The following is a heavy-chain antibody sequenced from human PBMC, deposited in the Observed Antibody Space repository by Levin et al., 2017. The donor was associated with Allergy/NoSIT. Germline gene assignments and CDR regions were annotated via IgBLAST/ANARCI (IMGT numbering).Heavy chain of an antibody. J-gene: IGHJ4*02. CDR3: AKVQGPRYSSSWYFDY. CDR1: GFTFSSYA. D-gene: IGHD6-13*01. Sequence: GGSLRLSCAVSGFTFSSYAMSWVRQAPGKGLEWVSGISGSGGSTYYADSVKGRFTISRDNSKNTLYLEMNSLRAEDTAVYYCAKVQGPRYSSSWYFDYWGQGTLVTVSS. V-gene: IGHV3-23*01. CDR2: ISGSGGST.